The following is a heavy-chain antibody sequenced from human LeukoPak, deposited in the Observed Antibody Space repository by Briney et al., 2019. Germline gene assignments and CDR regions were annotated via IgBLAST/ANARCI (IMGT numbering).Heavy chain of an antibody. J-gene: IGHJ4*02. CDR2: IWYDGSNK. D-gene: IGHD6-13*01. CDR3: VKDQLKLSIAAAGGLDY. CDR1: GFTFSSYG. Sequence: PGGSLRLSCAASGFTFSSYGMHWVRQAPGKGLEWVAVIWYDGSNKYYADSVKGRFTISRDNSKNTLYLQMNSLRAEDTAVYYCVKDQLKLSIAAAGGLDYWGQGTLVTVSS. V-gene: IGHV3-33*06.